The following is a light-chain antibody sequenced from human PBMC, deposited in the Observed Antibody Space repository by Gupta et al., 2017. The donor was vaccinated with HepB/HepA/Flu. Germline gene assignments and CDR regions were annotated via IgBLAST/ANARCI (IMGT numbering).Light chain of an antibody. CDR1: STDVGSYDL. CDR3: CSYAGSGTYV. Sequence: QSALTQPAYVSGSPGQSITISCTGTSTDVGSYDLVSWYQQHPGKAPKLMIYEASKRPSGVSNRFSGSKSGNTASLTISGPQAEDEADYYCCSYAGSGTYVFGTGTKVTVL. V-gene: IGLV2-23*01. CDR2: EAS. J-gene: IGLJ1*01.